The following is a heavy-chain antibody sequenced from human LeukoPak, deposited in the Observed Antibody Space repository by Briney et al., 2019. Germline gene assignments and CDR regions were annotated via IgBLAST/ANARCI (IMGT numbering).Heavy chain of an antibody. V-gene: IGHV4-39*01. Sequence: SETLSLTCSVSGASITGTCYYWPWIRQPPGKGLEWIGSVYYSGSTSYSPSLKSRVTISVDTSKNQFSLRLSSVTAADTAVYYCARNVSAGYFDYWGRGTLVTVSS. J-gene: IGHJ4*02. CDR1: GASITGTCYY. D-gene: IGHD2/OR15-2a*01. CDR2: VYYSGST. CDR3: ARNVSAGYFDY.